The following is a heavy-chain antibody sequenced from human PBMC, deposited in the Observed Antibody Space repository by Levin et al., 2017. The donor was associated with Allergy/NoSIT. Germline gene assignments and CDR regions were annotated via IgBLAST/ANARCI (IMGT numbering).Heavy chain of an antibody. CDR1: GYSFTSYW. J-gene: IGHJ4*02. D-gene: IGHD3-10*01. CDR3: ARLWPDGSGSFLD. V-gene: IGHV5-51*01. CDR2: IYPGDSDT. Sequence: KVSCKGSGYSFTSYWIGWVRQMPGKGLEWMGIIYPGDSDTRYSPSFQGQVTISADKSISTAYLQWSSLKASDTAMYYCARLWPDGSGSFLDWGQGTLVTVSS.